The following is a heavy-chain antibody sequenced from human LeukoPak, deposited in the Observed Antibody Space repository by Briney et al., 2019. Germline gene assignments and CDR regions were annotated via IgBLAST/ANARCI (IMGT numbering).Heavy chain of an antibody. CDR2: ISYDGSNK. D-gene: IGHD1-26*01. Sequence: PGRSLRLSCAASGFTFSSYGMHWVRQAPGKGLEWVAVISYDGSNKYYADSVKGRFTISRDNSKNTLYLQMNSLRAEDTAVYYCAKVRSGYSGSYCFDYWGQGTLVTVSS. CDR1: GFTFSSYG. J-gene: IGHJ4*02. V-gene: IGHV3-30*18. CDR3: AKVRSGYSGSYCFDY.